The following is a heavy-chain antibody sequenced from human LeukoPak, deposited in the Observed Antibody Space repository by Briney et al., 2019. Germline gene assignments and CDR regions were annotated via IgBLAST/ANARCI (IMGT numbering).Heavy chain of an antibody. V-gene: IGHV4-39*07. J-gene: IGHJ5*02. CDR1: GGSISSSRYY. CDR2: IYHSGIT. CDR3: ARGTPGYGSGFRISWFDP. Sequence: PSETLSLTCTVSGGSISSSRYYWGWIRQSPGKGLEWIGNIYHSGITYYKPSLKSRVTISVDTFKNQFSLRLTSVTAADTAIYYCARGTPGYGSGFRISWFDPWGQGTLVTVSS. D-gene: IGHD3-10*01.